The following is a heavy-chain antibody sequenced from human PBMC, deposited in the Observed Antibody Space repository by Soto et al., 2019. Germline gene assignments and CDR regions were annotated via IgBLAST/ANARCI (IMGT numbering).Heavy chain of an antibody. D-gene: IGHD3-22*01. J-gene: IGHJ4*02. CDR2: ISAYNGNT. Sequence: ASVKVSCKASGYTFTSYGISWVRQAPGQGLEWMGWISAYNGNTNYAQKLQGRVTMTTDTCTSTAYMELRSLRSDDTAVYYCARDQYYYDSSGYSPLGYWGQGTLVTVSS. CDR1: GYTFTSYG. CDR3: ARDQYYYDSSGYSPLGY. V-gene: IGHV1-18*04.